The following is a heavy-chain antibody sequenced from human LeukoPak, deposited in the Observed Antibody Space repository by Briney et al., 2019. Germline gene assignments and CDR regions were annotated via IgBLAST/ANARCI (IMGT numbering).Heavy chain of an antibody. CDR2: ISGDGTT. J-gene: IGHJ6*04. D-gene: IGHD2-15*01. Sequence: GGSLRLSCAASGFTFSDYYMSWIRQAPGKGLEWVSYISGDGTTMYADSVKGRFTISRDNARKSVYLQMNSLRAEDTAVYYCARDKGYRALDVWGKGTTVTVSS. V-gene: IGHV3-11*04. CDR3: ARDKGYRALDV. CDR1: GFTFSDYY.